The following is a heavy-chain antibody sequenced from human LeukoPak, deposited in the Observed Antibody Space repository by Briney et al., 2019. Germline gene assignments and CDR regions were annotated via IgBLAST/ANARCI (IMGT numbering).Heavy chain of an antibody. V-gene: IGHV4-38-2*01. CDR3: ARILGYCTSTNCHDAFDI. D-gene: IGHD2-2*01. CDR1: GYPMNSGYY. CDR2: IYHGGRS. J-gene: IGHJ3*02. Sequence: SETLSLTCAVSGYPMNSGYYWGWIRQPPGKGLEWIASIYHGGRSYYNPSLKSRVTISVDTSKKQFSLKMSSVIAADTAVYYCARILGYCTSTNCHDAFDIWGQGTMLTVSS.